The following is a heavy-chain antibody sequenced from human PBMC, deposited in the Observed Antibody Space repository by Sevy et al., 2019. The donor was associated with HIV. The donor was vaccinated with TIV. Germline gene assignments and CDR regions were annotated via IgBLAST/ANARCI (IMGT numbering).Heavy chain of an antibody. Sequence: RGSLRLSCAGSGFTFSTFAMSWVRQAPGKGLERVSAISATGSSTFYSDSVKGRFTTSRDNSKNTLYLQMNSLRADDTAVYDCAKDWGTTAISDYWGQGTLVIVSS. CDR2: ISATGSST. J-gene: IGHJ4*02. CDR3: AKDWGTTAISDY. D-gene: IGHD3-16*01. V-gene: IGHV3-23*01. CDR1: GFTFSTFA.